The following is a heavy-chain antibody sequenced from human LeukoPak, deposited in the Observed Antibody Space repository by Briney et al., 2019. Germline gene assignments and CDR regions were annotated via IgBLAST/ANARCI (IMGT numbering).Heavy chain of an antibody. V-gene: IGHV3-23*01. J-gene: IGHJ3*02. CDR2: ITDSGGTT. Sequence: GGSLRLSCAVSGFTFSSHGMHWVRQAPGKGLEWVSVITDSGGTTYYADSVKGRFTISRDNSKNTLHLEMNSLRAEDTAVYYCAKGYSSGWDLAFDIWGQGTMVTVSS. CDR1: GFTFSSHG. D-gene: IGHD6-19*01. CDR3: AKGYSSGWDLAFDI.